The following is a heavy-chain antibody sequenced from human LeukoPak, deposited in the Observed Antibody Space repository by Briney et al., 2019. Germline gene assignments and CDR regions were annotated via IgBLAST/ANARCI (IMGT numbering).Heavy chain of an antibody. Sequence: SETLSLTCVVYGGSFSGYYWSWIRQPPGKGLEWIGEINHSGSTNYNPSLKSRVTISVDTSKNQFSLKLSSVTAADTAVYYCARGLASSSYYWGQGTLVTVSS. CDR3: ARGLASSSYY. CDR2: INHSGST. D-gene: IGHD6-13*01. CDR1: GGSFSGYY. V-gene: IGHV4-34*01. J-gene: IGHJ4*02.